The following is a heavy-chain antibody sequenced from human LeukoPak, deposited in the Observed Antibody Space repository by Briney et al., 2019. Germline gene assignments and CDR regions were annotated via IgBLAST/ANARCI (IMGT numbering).Heavy chain of an antibody. CDR1: GFTFNIFE. V-gene: IGHV3-48*03. CDR3: ARDSASRGYGTSIDY. J-gene: IGHJ4*02. D-gene: IGHD5-18*01. Sequence: GGSLRLSCAAPGFTFNIFEMNWVRQAPGKGLEWVSYISSSGSTIYYADSVKGRFTISRDNAKNSLYLQMNSLRAEDTAVYHCARDSASRGYGTSIDYWGQGTLVTVSS. CDR2: ISSSGSTI.